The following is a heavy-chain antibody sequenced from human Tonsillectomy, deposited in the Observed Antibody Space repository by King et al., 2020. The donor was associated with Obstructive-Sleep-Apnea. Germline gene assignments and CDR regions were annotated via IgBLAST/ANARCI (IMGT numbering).Heavy chain of an antibody. D-gene: IGHD2-2*01. CDR3: ARAFQTAVAFDY. CDR2: MNYSGRT. CDR1: VGSISRGGSY. Sequence: QLQESGPGLLKPSHTLSLTFSVSVGSISRGGSYWSWIRQHPGKGLAWVVYMNYSGRTYYDPSLKARVTLSVETSKNQFSLKLSSVTAADTAVYYCARAFQTAVAFDYWGQGTLVTVSS. J-gene: IGHJ4*02. V-gene: IGHV4-31*03.